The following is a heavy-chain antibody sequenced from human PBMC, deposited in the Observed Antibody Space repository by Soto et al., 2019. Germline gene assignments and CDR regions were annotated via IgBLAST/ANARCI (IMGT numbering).Heavy chain of an antibody. V-gene: IGHV3-30*18. CDR3: AKDYSSSSLDY. D-gene: IGHD6-6*01. J-gene: IGHJ4*02. CDR1: GFTFSSYG. CDR2: ISYDGSNK. Sequence: PGGSLRLSCAASGFTFSSYGMHWVRQAPGKGLEWVAVISYDGSNKYYADSVKGRFTISRDNSKNTLYLQMNSLRAEDTAVYYCAKDYSSSSLDYWGQGTLVTVSS.